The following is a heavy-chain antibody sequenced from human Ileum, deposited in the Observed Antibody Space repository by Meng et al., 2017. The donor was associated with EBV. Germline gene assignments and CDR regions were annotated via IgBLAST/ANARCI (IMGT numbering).Heavy chain of an antibody. CDR1: GFIFSNYG. D-gene: IGHD2-8*02. Sequence: EVQLFESGGGLVQPGGSLRLSCAASGFIFSNYGMSWVRQTPGEGLEWVSSIYGDGGTTLYADSVKGRFTISRDNSKNTLYLQMNGLRVEDTALYYCAKEYRTGREWGRGILVTVSS. V-gene: IGHV3-23*01. CDR3: AKEYRTGRE. CDR2: IYGDGGTT. J-gene: IGHJ4*02.